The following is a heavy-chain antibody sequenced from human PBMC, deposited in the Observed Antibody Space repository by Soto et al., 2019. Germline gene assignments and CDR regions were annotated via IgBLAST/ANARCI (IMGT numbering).Heavy chain of an antibody. Sequence: SETLSLTCTVSGSPISSYYWSWFRQPPGQGLEWVGYVYYTGTTTYSPSLKSRVTISVDASKSQFSLNLRSVTAADTAVYYCARTPDIWGQGTMVTVSS. J-gene: IGHJ3*02. CDR3: ARTPDI. V-gene: IGHV4-59*08. CDR1: GSPISSYY. CDR2: VYYTGTT.